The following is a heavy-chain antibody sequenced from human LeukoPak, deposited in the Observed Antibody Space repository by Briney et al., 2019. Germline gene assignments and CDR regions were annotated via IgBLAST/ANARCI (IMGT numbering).Heavy chain of an antibody. D-gene: IGHD4-17*01. CDR2: ISAYNGNT. J-gene: IGHJ6*02. V-gene: IGHV1-18*01. CDR3: AREARSVTTVVTGMDV. CDR1: GYTSTSYG. Sequence: ASVKVSCKASGYTSTSYGISWVRQAPGQGLEWMGWISAYNGNTNYAQKLQGRVTMTTDTSTSTAYMELRSLRSDDTAVYYCAREARSVTTVVTGMDVWGQGTTVTVSS.